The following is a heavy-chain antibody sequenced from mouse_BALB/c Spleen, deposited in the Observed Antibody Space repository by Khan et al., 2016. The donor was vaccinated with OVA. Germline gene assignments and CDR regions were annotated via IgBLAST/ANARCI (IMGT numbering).Heavy chain of an antibody. CDR2: INYSGST. Sequence: EVQLQESGPGLVNPSQSLSLTCTVTGYSITSDYAWNWIRQFPGNKLEWMGYINYSGSTNYNPALKSRIFITRDTSNNQFFLQLNSVTTEGTDAYACARDGSRDDYAMDYWGQGTSVTVSS. J-gene: IGHJ4*01. CDR3: ARDGSRDDYAMDY. CDR1: GYSITSDYA. D-gene: IGHD2-3*01. V-gene: IGHV3-2*02.